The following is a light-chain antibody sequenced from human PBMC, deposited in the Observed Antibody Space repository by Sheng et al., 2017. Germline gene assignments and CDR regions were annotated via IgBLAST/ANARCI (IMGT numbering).Light chain of an antibody. CDR3: QQYFSTPYT. Sequence: DIQMTQSPSTLSASVGDRVTITCRASQSVDSWVAWYQQRPGTAPNLLIYGASKLESGVPSRFSGSGSGTDYTLTISSLQPEDFATYYCQQYFSTPYTFGQGTKLEIK. V-gene: IGKV1-NL1*01. CDR1: QSVDSW. CDR2: GAS. J-gene: IGKJ2*01.